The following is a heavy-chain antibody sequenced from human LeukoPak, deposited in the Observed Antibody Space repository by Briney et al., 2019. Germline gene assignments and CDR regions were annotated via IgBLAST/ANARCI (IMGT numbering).Heavy chain of an antibody. Sequence: SETLSLTCTVSGDSISSYYWNWIRQPPGKGLEWIGYIFYSGNTNYNPSLKSRVTISVDTSKNQFSLKLSSVTAADTAVYYCARQRGGSAEYFQHWGQGTLVTVSS. CDR2: IFYSGNT. J-gene: IGHJ1*01. D-gene: IGHD2-15*01. CDR1: GDSISSYY. V-gene: IGHV4-59*08. CDR3: ARQRGGSAEYFQH.